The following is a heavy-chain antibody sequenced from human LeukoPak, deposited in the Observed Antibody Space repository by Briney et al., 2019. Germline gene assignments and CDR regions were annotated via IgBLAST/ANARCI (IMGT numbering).Heavy chain of an antibody. CDR3: AKASPRVWTTVTTIDY. Sequence: PGRSLRLSCAASGFTFSSYGMHWVRQAPGKGLEWVAVISYDGSNKYYADSVKGRFIISRDNSKNTLYLQMNSLRAEDTAVYYCAKASPRVWTTVTTIDYWGQGTLVTVSS. V-gene: IGHV3-30*18. D-gene: IGHD4-17*01. CDR1: GFTFSSYG. J-gene: IGHJ4*02. CDR2: ISYDGSNK.